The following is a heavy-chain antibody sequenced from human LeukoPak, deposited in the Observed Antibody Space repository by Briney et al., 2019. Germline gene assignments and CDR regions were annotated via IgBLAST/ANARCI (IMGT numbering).Heavy chain of an antibody. CDR1: GFTFSNYW. Sequence: GGSLRLSCAASGFTFSNYWMNWVRQAPGKGLEWVANIKEDGSEKYYVDSVKGRFTISRDNAKNSLFLQMNSLRAEDTAVYYCAREPTYSSSWHTTCDYWGQGTLVTVSS. CDR3: AREPTYSSSWHTTCDY. D-gene: IGHD6-13*01. V-gene: IGHV3-7*01. J-gene: IGHJ4*02. CDR2: IKEDGSEK.